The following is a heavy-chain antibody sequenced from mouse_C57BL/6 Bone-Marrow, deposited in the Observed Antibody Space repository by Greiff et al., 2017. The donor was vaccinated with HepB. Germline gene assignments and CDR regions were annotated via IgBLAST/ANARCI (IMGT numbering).Heavy chain of an antibody. CDR1: GYAFTNYL. J-gene: IGHJ2*01. V-gene: IGHV1-54*01. CDR3: ARSHYYGSSLNY. CDR2: INPGSGGT. D-gene: IGHD1-1*01. Sequence: QVHVKQSGAELVRPGTSVKVSCKASGYAFTNYLIEWVKQRPGQGLEWIGVINPGSGGTNYNEKFKGKATLTADKSSSTAYMQLSSLTSEDSAVYFCARSHYYGSSLNYWGQGTTLTVSS.